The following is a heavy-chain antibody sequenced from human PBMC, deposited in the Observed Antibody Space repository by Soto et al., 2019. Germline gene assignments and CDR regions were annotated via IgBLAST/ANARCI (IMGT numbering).Heavy chain of an antibody. CDR3: TKLGGLYDFCSGPLRFDL. V-gene: IGHV3-9*01. Sequence: EAQLVESGGGLVQPGRSLRLSCAGSGFIFDDFAIHWVRQAPGKGLEWVSGISWNSDSIGYADSVKGRFTISRDNAKNSLYLQMNSLRVEDTALYYCTKLGGLYDFCSGPLRFDLLGEGTLVTVSS. CDR2: ISWNSDSI. J-gene: IGHJ4*02. CDR1: GFIFDDFA. D-gene: IGHD3-3*01.